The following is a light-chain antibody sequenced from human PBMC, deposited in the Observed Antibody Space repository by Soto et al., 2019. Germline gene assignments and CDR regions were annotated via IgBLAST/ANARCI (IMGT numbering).Light chain of an antibody. CDR1: SSNIGAGYD. CDR2: DNS. V-gene: IGLV1-40*01. J-gene: IGLJ1*01. CDR3: QSYDSSLSVLYV. Sequence: QSVLTQPPSVSGAPGPRVTISCTGSSSNIGAGYDVHWYQQLPGTAPKLLIYDNSNRPSGVPDRFSGSKSGTSASLAITGLQAEDEADYYCQSYDSSLSVLYVFGTGTKVTVL.